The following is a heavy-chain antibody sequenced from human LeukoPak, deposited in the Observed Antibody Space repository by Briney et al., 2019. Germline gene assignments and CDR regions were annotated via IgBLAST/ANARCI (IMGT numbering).Heavy chain of an antibody. V-gene: IGHV3-30*04. CDR3: ARLGTNYEAFDI. CDR1: GFTFSSYA. Sequence: GGSLRLSCAASGFTFSSYAMHWVRQAPGKGLEWVAVISYDGSNKYYADSVKGRFTISRDNSKNTLYLQVNSLRAEDTAVYYCARLGTNYEAFDIWGQGTMVTVSS. D-gene: IGHD4/OR15-4a*01. J-gene: IGHJ3*02. CDR2: ISYDGSNK.